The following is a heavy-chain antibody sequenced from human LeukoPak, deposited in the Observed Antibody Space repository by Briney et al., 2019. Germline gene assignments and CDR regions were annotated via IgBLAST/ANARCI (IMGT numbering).Heavy chain of an antibody. Sequence: GGSLRLSCAASGFTFSSYEMTWVRQAPGKGLEWVSYISSSGSTIYYADSVKGRFTISRDNAKNSLYLQMNSLRAEDTAVYYCARLFVYGSGAEAFDYWGQGALVTVSS. V-gene: IGHV3-48*03. J-gene: IGHJ4*02. CDR2: ISSSGSTI. CDR3: ARLFVYGSGAEAFDY. CDR1: GFTFSSYE. D-gene: IGHD3-10*01.